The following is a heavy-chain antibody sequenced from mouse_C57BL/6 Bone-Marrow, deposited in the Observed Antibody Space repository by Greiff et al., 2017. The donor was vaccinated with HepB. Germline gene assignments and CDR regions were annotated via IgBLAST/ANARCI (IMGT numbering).Heavy chain of an antibody. CDR3: ARWDTTVVAYWYFDV. J-gene: IGHJ1*03. CDR1: GYTFTDYN. Sequence: EVQRVESGPELVKPGASVKMSCKASGYTFTDYNMHWVKQSHGKSLEWIGYINPNNGGTSYNQKFKGKATLTVNKSSSTAYMELRSLTSEDSAVYYCARWDTTVVAYWYFDVWGTGTTVTVSS. D-gene: IGHD1-1*01. CDR2: INPNNGGT. V-gene: IGHV1-22*01.